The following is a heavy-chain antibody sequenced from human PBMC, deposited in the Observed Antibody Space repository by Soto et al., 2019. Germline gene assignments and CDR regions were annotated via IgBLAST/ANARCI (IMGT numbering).Heavy chain of an antibody. CDR1: GYTFTSYA. V-gene: IGHV1-3*01. CDR3: ARDGSYINDYGDHDRSTLDY. CDR2: INAGNGNT. D-gene: IGHD4-17*01. J-gene: IGHJ4*02. Sequence: QVQLVQSGAEVKKPGASVKVSCKASGYTFTSYAMHWVRQAPGQRLEWMGWINAGNGNTKYSQKFQGRVTITRDTSASTAYMELSSLRSEDTAVYYCARDGSYINDYGDHDRSTLDYWGQGTLVTVSS.